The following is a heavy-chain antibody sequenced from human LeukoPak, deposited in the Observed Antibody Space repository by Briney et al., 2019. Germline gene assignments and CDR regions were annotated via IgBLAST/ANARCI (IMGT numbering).Heavy chain of an antibody. Sequence: PGGSLRLSCAASGFTFSSYSMNWVRQAPGKGLEWVSSISSSSYIYYADSVKGRFTISRDNAKNSLYLQMNSLRAEDTAVYYCARDNIAAAGPPFDYWGQGTLVTVSS. CDR2: ISSSSYI. J-gene: IGHJ4*02. D-gene: IGHD6-13*01. V-gene: IGHV3-21*01. CDR1: GFTFSSYS. CDR3: ARDNIAAAGPPFDY.